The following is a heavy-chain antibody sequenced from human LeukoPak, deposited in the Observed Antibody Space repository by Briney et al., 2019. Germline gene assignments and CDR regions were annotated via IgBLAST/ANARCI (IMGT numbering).Heavy chain of an antibody. D-gene: IGHD6-13*01. CDR2: ISGSGGST. V-gene: IGHV3-23*01. J-gene: IGHJ4*02. CDR3: ARGYVAADGLYYFDY. CDR1: GFTFSSYA. Sequence: PGGSLRLSCAASGFTFSSYAMSWVRQAPGKGLEWVSAISGSGGSTYYADSVKGRFTISRDNSKNTLYLQMTSLRAEDTAVYYCARGYVAADGLYYFDYWGQGTLVTVSS.